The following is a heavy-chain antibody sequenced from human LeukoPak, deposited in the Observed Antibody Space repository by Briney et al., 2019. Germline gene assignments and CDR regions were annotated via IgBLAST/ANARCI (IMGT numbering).Heavy chain of an antibody. D-gene: IGHD2-2*02. CDR1: GGSISSYY. Sequence: PSETLSLTCTVSGGSISSYYWSWIRQPPGKGLEWIGYIYYSGSTYYNPSLKSRVTISVDTSKNQFSLKLSSVTAADTAVYYCARVIRMEYCSSTSCYTDVRFDPWGQGTLVTVSS. V-gene: IGHV4-59*12. CDR2: IYYSGST. J-gene: IGHJ5*02. CDR3: ARVIRMEYCSSTSCYTDVRFDP.